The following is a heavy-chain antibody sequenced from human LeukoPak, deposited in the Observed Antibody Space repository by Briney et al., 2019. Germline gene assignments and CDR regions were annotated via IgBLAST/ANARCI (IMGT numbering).Heavy chain of an antibody. J-gene: IGHJ4*02. D-gene: IGHD3-22*01. CDR2: ISYDASNK. CDR3: AKERNYYDSSGYPGDN. Sequence: GGSLRLSCAASGFTFSSYGMHWVRQAPGKGLEWVAVISYDASNKYYADSVKGRFTISRDNFKNTLYLQMNSLRVEDTAVYYCAKERNYYDSSGYPGDNWGQGTLVTVSS. CDR1: GFTFSSYG. V-gene: IGHV3-30*18.